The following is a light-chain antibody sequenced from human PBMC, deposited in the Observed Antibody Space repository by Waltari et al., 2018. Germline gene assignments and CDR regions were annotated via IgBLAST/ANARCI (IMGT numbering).Light chain of an antibody. CDR3: CSHTNIGTWV. CDR1: NNDIGNYNY. Sequence: QSALTQPASVSGSLGQSITISCLGTNNDIGNYNYVSWYQQFPGEAPRLIIYEVSNRPSRISSRVSGSKSGMTASLTISGLQADDEATYYCCSHTNIGTWVFGGGTTLTVL. V-gene: IGLV2-14*01. J-gene: IGLJ3*02. CDR2: EVS.